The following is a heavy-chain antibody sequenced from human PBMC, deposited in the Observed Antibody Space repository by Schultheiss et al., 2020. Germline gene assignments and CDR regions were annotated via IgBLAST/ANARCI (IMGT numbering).Heavy chain of an antibody. CDR3: ARLVIPSAVTEQGWFDP. CDR2: IYHSGST. CDR1: GDSVTSGDYL. V-gene: IGHV4-30-4*01. D-gene: IGHD2-2*01. J-gene: IGHJ5*02. Sequence: SETLSLTCTVSGDSVTSGDYLWTWIRQPPGKGLEWTGHIYHSGSTYYNPSLKSRLSMSIDLSTNQFSLKLTSVTIADTAVYYCARLVIPSAVTEQGWFDPWGQGTLVTVSS.